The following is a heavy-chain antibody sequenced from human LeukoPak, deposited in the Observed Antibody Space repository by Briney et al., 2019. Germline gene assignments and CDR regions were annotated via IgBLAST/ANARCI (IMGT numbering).Heavy chain of an antibody. V-gene: IGHV5-51*01. CDR3: ARHGTNSFRSIDY. Sequence: GESLKISCKASGYSFTSYWIGWVRQLPGKDLEWMGVIYPDDSDTRYSPSFQGHVTISADRSINTAYLQWSSLKASDTASYFCARHGTNSFRSIDYWGRGTLVTVSS. J-gene: IGHJ4*02. CDR1: GYSFTSYW. D-gene: IGHD4/OR15-4a*01. CDR2: IYPDDSDT.